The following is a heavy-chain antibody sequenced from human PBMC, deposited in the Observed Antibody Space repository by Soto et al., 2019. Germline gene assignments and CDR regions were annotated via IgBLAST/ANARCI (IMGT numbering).Heavy chain of an antibody. CDR2: IDPSDSYT. D-gene: IGHD2-2*01. CDR1: GYSFTSYW. Sequence: GESLKISCKGSGYSFTSYWISWVRQMPGKGLEWMGRIDPSDSYTNYSPSFQGHVTISADKSISTAYLQWSSLKASDTAMYYCARHTVGYCSSTSCPGHRGDFDYWGQGTLVTVSS. CDR3: ARHTVGYCSSTSCPGHRGDFDY. V-gene: IGHV5-10-1*01. J-gene: IGHJ4*02.